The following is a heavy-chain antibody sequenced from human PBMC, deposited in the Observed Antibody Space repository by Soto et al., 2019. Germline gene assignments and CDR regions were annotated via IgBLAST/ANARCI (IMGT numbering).Heavy chain of an antibody. CDR1: AFSLSTGGVG. V-gene: IGHV2-5*02. J-gene: IGHJ6*02. D-gene: IGHD2-21*02. CDR2: IYWDDDK. Sequence: QITLKESGPTLVKPTQTLTLTCTFSAFSLSTGGVGVGWIRQPPGKALEWLALIYWDDDKRYSPSLRSRLTITKDPSKSQVVLTMTNMDPVDTATYYCIQSRCGGDCLQSYASYYYYGMDVWGQGTTVTVSS. CDR3: IQSRCGGDCLQSYASYYYYGMDV.